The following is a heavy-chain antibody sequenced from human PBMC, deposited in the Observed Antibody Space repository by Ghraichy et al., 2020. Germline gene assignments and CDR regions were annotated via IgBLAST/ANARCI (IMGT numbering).Heavy chain of an antibody. J-gene: IGHJ4*02. CDR1: GFTFTRYA. V-gene: IGHV3-23*01. D-gene: IGHD3-22*01. CDR2: ISGSGDGT. CDR3: AKKKDSSGYYND. Sequence: GESLNISCFISGFTFTRYAMSWVRQAPGKGLEWVSAISGSGDGTNYAASVKGRFTISRDNSKNTLYLQMNSLRVEDTATYYCAKKKDSSGYYNDWGQGTLVIVSS.